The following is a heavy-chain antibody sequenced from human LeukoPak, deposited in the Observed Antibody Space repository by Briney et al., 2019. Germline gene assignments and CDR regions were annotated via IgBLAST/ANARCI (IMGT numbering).Heavy chain of an antibody. Sequence: GGSLRLSCTASGFTFGDYAMSWVRQAPGKGVEWVGFIRSKAYGGTTEYAASVKGRFTISRDDSKSIAYLQMNSLKTEDTAVYYCTRATGTGARKFDYWGQGTLVTVSS. V-gene: IGHV3-49*04. CDR3: TRATGTGARKFDY. CDR2: IRSKAYGGTT. D-gene: IGHD1-1*01. CDR1: GFTFGDYA. J-gene: IGHJ4*02.